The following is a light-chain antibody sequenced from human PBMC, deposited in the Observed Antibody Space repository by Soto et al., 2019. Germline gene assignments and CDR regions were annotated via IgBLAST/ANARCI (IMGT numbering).Light chain of an antibody. CDR1: EIISTY. V-gene: IGKV1-39*01. Sequence: DIQMTQSPSSLSASVGDRVTIACRASEIISTYLNWYQQKPGKAPKLLIYGASNLQSGATSRFSGSRSGTDFTLTITNLQPEDFATSFCQHTYRAPYTFGRGTKLQIK. CDR2: GAS. CDR3: QHTYRAPYT. J-gene: IGKJ2*01.